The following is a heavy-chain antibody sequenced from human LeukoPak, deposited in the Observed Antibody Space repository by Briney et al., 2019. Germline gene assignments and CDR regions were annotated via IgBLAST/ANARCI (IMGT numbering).Heavy chain of an antibody. V-gene: IGHV3-23*01. Sequence: PGGSLRLSCAASGFTFSSYAMSWVRQAPGKGLEWVSAISGSGGSTYYADSVKGRFTISRDNSKDTLYLQMNSLRAEDTAVYYCARDHGSGSRPGAFDIWGQGTMVTVSS. CDR2: ISGSGGST. CDR3: ARDHGSGSRPGAFDI. J-gene: IGHJ3*02. CDR1: GFTFSSYA. D-gene: IGHD3-10*01.